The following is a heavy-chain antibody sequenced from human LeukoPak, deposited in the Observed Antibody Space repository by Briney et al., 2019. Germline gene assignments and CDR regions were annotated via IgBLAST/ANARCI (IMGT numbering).Heavy chain of an antibody. D-gene: IGHD3-22*01. J-gene: IGHJ6*02. V-gene: IGHV3-72*01. Sequence: PGRSLRLSCAASGFTFSDHYMDWVRQAPGKGLEWVGRTRNKANSYTTEYAASVKGRFTISRDDSKNSLYLQTNSLKTEDTAVYYCARGSHYYYDSSGYRSLDYYYGMDVWGQGTTVTVFS. CDR2: TRNKANSYTT. CDR3: ARGSHYYYDSSGYRSLDYYYGMDV. CDR1: GFTFSDHY.